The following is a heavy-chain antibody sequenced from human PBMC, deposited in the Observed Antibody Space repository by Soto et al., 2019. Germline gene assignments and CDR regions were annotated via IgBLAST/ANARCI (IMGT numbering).Heavy chain of an antibody. D-gene: IGHD3-16*01. J-gene: IGHJ6*02. CDR1: SECLSGYY. Sequence: SETPPPPCSLHSECLSGYYWSWIRQPPGKGLEWIGEISPSGTTNYSPSLESRVTISVDTSKSQFSLKLSSVTAADTDVYYCARGWDYYGMDVWGQGTTVTVSS. CDR2: ISPSGTT. V-gene: IGHV4-34*01. CDR3: ARGWDYYGMDV.